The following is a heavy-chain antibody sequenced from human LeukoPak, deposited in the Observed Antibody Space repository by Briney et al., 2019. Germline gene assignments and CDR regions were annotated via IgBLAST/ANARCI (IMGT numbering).Heavy chain of an antibody. CDR3: ARGDIVVVVAAYFDY. CDR1: GFTFSSYA. CDR2: INWNGGST. D-gene: IGHD2-15*01. Sequence: GGSLRLSCAASGFTFSSYAMSWVRQAPGKGLEWVSGINWNGGSTGYADSVKGRFTISRDNAKNSLYLQMNSLRAEDTALYYCARGDIVVVVAAYFDYWGQGTLVTVSS. V-gene: IGHV3-20*04. J-gene: IGHJ4*02.